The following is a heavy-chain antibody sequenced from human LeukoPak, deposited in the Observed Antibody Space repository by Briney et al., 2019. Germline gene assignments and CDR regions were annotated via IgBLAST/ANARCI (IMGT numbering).Heavy chain of an antibody. J-gene: IGHJ3*02. Sequence: GGSLRLSCAGSGFTFSNYAMTWVRQAPGKGLEWVSSVSGSGRNTFCPDSVEGRFTISRDNSKNTVYLQMDSLRAEDTAVYYCARDPSGTYYPRVSGALDIWGQGTMVTVSS. CDR2: VSGSGRNT. CDR3: ARDPSGTYYPRVSGALDI. D-gene: IGHD1-26*01. V-gene: IGHV3-23*01. CDR1: GFTFSNYA.